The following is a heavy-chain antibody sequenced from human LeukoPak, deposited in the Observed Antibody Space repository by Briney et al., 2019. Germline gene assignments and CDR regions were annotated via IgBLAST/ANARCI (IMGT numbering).Heavy chain of an antibody. D-gene: IGHD2-2*02. CDR1: GGSISSSSYY. V-gene: IGHV4-39*07. CDR3: ARRGIVVVPAAIRGDAFDI. CDR2: IYYSGST. J-gene: IGHJ3*02. Sequence: SETLSLTCTVSGGSISSSSYYWGWIRQPPGKGLEWIGSIYYSGSTNYNPSLKSRVTISVDTSKNQFSLKLNSVTAADTAVYYCARRGIVVVPAAIRGDAFDIWGQGTMVTVSS.